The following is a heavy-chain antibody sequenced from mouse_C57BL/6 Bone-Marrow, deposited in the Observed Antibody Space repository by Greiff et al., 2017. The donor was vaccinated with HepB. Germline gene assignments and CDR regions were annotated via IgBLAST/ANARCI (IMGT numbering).Heavy chain of an antibody. CDR1: GYSITSGYY. CDR2: ISYDGSN. J-gene: IGHJ1*03. CDR3: AGDYYGSSFYWYFDV. Sequence: EVQRVESGPGLVKPSQSLSLTCSVTGYSITSGYYWNWIRQFPGNKLEWMGYISYDGSNNYNPSLKNRISITRDTSKNQFFLKLNSVTTEDTATYYCAGDYYGSSFYWYFDVWGTGTTVTVSS. V-gene: IGHV3-6*01. D-gene: IGHD1-1*01.